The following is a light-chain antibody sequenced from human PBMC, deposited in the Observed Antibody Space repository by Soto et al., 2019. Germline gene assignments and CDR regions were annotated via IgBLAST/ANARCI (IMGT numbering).Light chain of an antibody. Sequence: EIVLTQSPGTLSLSPGERATLSCRATQSVTSSYVAWYQQKPGQAPRLLIYGASSRASGVPDRFSGSGSGTDFTLTISRLEPEDFAVYYCQQYGESPYTFGQGTKLEIK. J-gene: IGKJ2*01. V-gene: IGKV3-20*01. CDR3: QQYGESPYT. CDR1: QSVTSSY. CDR2: GAS.